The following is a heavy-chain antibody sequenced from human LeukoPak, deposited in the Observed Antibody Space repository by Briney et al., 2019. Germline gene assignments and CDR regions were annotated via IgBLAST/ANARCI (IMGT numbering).Heavy chain of an antibody. CDR3: ARGSGWYNFDY. CDR2: INSDGSST. J-gene: IGHJ4*02. CDR1: GFTFSSYW. Sequence: PGGSLRLSCAASGFTFSSYWMHWVRQAPGKGLVWVSRINSDGSSTSYADSVKGRFTISRDNAKNTLYLQMNSLRAEDTAVYYCARGSGWYNFDYWGQGTLVTVSS. D-gene: IGHD6-19*01. V-gene: IGHV3-74*01.